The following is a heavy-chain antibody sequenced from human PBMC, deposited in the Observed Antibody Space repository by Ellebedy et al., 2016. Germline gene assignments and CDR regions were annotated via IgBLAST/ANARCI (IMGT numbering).Heavy chain of an antibody. Sequence: ASVKVSCXASGYTFTGYYMHWVRQAPGQGLEWMGWINPNSGGTNYAQKFQGRVTMTRDTSISTAYMELSRLRSDDTAVYYCARAPTRYSSRQQLVRDYWGQGTLVTVSS. V-gene: IGHV1-2*02. CDR2: INPNSGGT. CDR1: GYTFTGYY. D-gene: IGHD6-13*01. CDR3: ARAPTRYSSRQQLVRDY. J-gene: IGHJ4*02.